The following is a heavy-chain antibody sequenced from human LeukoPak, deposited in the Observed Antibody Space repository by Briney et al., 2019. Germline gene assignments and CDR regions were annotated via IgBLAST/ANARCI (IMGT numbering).Heavy chain of an antibody. CDR3: TTVGLSGYYDRSGYYYFDY. CDR1: GFSFNNAW. CDR2: IKSKTYGGTT. D-gene: IGHD3-22*01. Sequence: GGSLRLSCAASGFSFNNAWMSWVRQAPGKGLELVGRIKSKTYGGTTDYAAPVKGRFTISRDDAKNTLYLQINSLKTEDTAVYYCTTVGLSGYYDRSGYYYFDYWGQGTLVTVSS. J-gene: IGHJ4*02. V-gene: IGHV3-15*01.